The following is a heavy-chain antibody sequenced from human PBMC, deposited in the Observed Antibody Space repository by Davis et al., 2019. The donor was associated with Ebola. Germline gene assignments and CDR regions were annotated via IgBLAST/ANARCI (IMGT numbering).Heavy chain of an antibody. D-gene: IGHD4-17*01. CDR2: IRSKANSYAT. Sequence: PGGSLRLSCAASGFTFSGSAMHWVRQASGKGLEWVGRIRSKANSYATAYAASVKGRFTIPRDDSKNTAYLQMNSLKTEDTAVYYCTGTVTPGEYWGQGTLVTVSS. CDR1: GFTFSGSA. V-gene: IGHV3-73*01. CDR3: TGTVTPGEY. J-gene: IGHJ4*02.